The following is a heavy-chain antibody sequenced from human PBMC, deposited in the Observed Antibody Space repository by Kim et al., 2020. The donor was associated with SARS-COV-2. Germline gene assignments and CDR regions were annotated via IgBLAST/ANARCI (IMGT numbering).Heavy chain of an antibody. Sequence: VKGRFTISRDNAKNSLYLQMNSLRAEDTAVYYCARGDYYGSGTAYDWFDPWGQGTLVTVSS. V-gene: IGHV3-11*06. J-gene: IGHJ5*02. CDR3: ARGDYYGSGTAYDWFDP. D-gene: IGHD3-10*01.